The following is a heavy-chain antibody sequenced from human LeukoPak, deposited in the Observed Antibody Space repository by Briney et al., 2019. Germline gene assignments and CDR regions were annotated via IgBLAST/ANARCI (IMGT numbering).Heavy chain of an antibody. CDR3: ARDQDSVFDY. Sequence: PGGSLRLSCAASGFTFSSYAMSWVRQAPGKGLKWVAVISYDGSNKYYADSVKGRFTISRDNSKNTLYLQMNSLRAEDTAVYYCARDQDSVFDYWGQGTLVTVSS. D-gene: IGHD5-18*01. CDR1: GFTFSSYA. CDR2: ISYDGSNK. J-gene: IGHJ4*02. V-gene: IGHV3-30*04.